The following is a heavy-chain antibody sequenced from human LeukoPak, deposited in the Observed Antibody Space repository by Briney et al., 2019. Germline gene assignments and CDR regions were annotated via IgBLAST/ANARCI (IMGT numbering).Heavy chain of an antibody. CDR3: ARDYHYGQADY. CDR2: IGQDGTVT. CDR1: GFTFTNHW. V-gene: IGHV3-74*01. J-gene: IGHJ4*02. Sequence: QPGGSLRLSCAASGFTFTNHWIHWVRQAPGKGLVWVSSIGQDGTVTVYADTVKGRFTISRDNAKSTLSLQLNSLSVDDTAVYYGARDYHYGQADYWGQGTLVTVSS. D-gene: IGHD3-10*01.